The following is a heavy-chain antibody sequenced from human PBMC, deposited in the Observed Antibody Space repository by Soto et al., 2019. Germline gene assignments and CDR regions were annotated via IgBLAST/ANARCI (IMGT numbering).Heavy chain of an antibody. J-gene: IGHJ4*02. D-gene: IGHD3-3*01. CDR1: GFTFSSYG. CDR2: ISYDGSNK. CDR3: AKSNYDFWSGYYPPDY. Sequence: QVQLVESGGGVVQPGRSLRLSCAASGFTFSSYGMHWVRQAPGKGLEWVAVISYDGSNKYYADSVKGRFTISRDNSKNTLYLQMNSLRAEDTAVYYCAKSNYDFWSGYYPPDYWGQGTLVTVSS. V-gene: IGHV3-30*18.